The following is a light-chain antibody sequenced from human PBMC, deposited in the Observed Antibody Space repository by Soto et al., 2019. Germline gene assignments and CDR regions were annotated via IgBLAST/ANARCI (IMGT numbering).Light chain of an antibody. Sequence: EIVLTQSPGTLSLSPGERATLSCRASQSVSSSYLAWYQQKPGQAPRPLIYGASSRAIGIPDRFSGSGSGTYFAVTIIRLEPEDFAVYYCQQCGSSPWTFGQGTKVAIK. J-gene: IGKJ1*01. CDR2: GAS. CDR3: QQCGSSPWT. CDR1: QSVSSSY. V-gene: IGKV3-20*01.